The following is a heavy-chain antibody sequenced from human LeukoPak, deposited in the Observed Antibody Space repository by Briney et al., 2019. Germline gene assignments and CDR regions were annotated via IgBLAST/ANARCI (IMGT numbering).Heavy chain of an antibody. D-gene: IGHD2-2*01. Sequence: SETLSLTCTVSGDSISSYYWSWIWQPAGKGLEWIGRIYTSGSTNYNPSLKSRVTMSVDTSKNQFSLKLSSVTAADTAVYYCARGTKYRGFDYWGQGTLVTVSS. V-gene: IGHV4-4*07. J-gene: IGHJ4*02. CDR1: GDSISSYY. CDR3: ARGTKYRGFDY. CDR2: IYTSGST.